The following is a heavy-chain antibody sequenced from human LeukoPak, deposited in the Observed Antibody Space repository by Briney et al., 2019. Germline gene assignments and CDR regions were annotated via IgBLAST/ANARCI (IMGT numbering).Heavy chain of an antibody. Sequence: PGGSLRLSCAASGFTFSSYAMSWVRQAPGKGLEWVSAISGSGGSTYYADSVKGRFTISRDNSKNTLYLQMNSLRAEGTAVYYCANASTGAAHPRSGEGAYWFDYWGQGTLVTVSS. J-gene: IGHJ4*02. D-gene: IGHD6-6*01. CDR3: ANASTGAAHPRSGEGAYWFDY. CDR2: ISGSGGST. CDR1: GFTFSSYA. V-gene: IGHV3-23*01.